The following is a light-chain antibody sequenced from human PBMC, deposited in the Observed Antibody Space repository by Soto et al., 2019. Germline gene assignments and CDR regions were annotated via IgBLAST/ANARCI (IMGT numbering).Light chain of an antibody. Sequence: DIQMTQSPSPLSGSVGDRVTTTCRASQGITSYLAWYQQRPGKAPGLIIYSASTLQSGVPSRFSGSGYGTDFSLTISNLQPEDFATYYCQQLYSHPLTLGGGTKVDIK. J-gene: IGKJ4*01. CDR2: SAS. CDR3: QQLYSHPLT. CDR1: QGITSY. V-gene: IGKV1-9*01.